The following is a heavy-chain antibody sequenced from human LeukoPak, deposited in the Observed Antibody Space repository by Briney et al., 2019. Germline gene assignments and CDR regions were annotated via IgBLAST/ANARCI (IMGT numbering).Heavy chain of an antibody. D-gene: IGHD3-10*01. CDR1: GGTFSSYA. J-gene: IGHJ4*02. CDR3: ARVEGYGSGDYFDY. Sequence: SVKVSCKASGGTFSSYAITWVRQAPGQGLEWMGGIIPIFGTANYAQKFQGRVTITADESTSTAYMELSSLRSEDTAVYYCARVEGYGSGDYFDYWGQGTLVTVSS. V-gene: IGHV1-69*01. CDR2: IIPIFGTA.